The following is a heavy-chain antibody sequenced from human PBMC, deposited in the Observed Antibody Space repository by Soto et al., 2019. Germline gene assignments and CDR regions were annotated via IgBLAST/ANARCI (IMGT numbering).Heavy chain of an antibody. J-gene: IGHJ6*02. Sequence: GESLKISCAASGFTFSNAWMNWVRQAPGKGLEWVGRIKSKTDGGTTDYAAPVKGRFTISRDDSKNTLYLQMNSLKTEDTAVYYCTTDQYGITIFGVVTEYYYGMDVWGQGTTVTVSS. CDR1: GFTFSNAW. V-gene: IGHV3-15*07. CDR2: IKSKTDGGTT. D-gene: IGHD3-3*01. CDR3: TTDQYGITIFGVVTEYYYGMDV.